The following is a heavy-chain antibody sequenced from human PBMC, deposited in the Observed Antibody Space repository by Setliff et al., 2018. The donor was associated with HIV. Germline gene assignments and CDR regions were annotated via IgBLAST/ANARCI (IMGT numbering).Heavy chain of an antibody. Sequence: LSLTCAVYGGSFSAYHWSWVRQAPGKGLEWVGFIRSKAYGGTIEFAASVQGRFTISRDDSRSIAYLQMNSLKAEDTAVYYCVRAKSWYYYMDVWGKGTTVTVSS. J-gene: IGHJ6*03. V-gene: IGHV3-49*04. CDR1: GGSFSAYH. CDR3: VRAKSWYYYMDV. CDR2: IRSKAYGGTI.